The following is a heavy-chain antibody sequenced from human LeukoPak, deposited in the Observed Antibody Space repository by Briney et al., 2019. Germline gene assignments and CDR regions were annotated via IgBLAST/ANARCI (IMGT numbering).Heavy chain of an antibody. J-gene: IGHJ6*02. V-gene: IGHV4-59*01. Sequence: SETLSLTCTVSGGSISSYYWSWIRQPPGKGLEWIVYIYYSGSTNYNPSLKSRVTISVDTSKNQFSLKLSSVTAADTAVYYCARDLGNWNDTHATYYYYGMDVSGQGTTVTVSS. D-gene: IGHD1-1*01. CDR1: GGSISSYY. CDR3: ARDLGNWNDTHATYYYYGMDV. CDR2: IYYSGST.